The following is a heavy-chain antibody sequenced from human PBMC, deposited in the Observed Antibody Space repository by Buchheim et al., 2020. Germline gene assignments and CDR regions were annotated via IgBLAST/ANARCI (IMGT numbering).Heavy chain of an antibody. CDR1: GGSISSGGYY. V-gene: IGHV4-31*03. CDR3: ARVFLEGDYGDSLLDY. CDR2: IYYSGST. Sequence: QVQLQESGPGLVKPSQTLSLTCTVSGGSISSGGYYWSWIRQHPGKGLEWIGYIYYSGSTYYHPSLKSRVTISVEPSKNPFSLKLSSVTAADTAVYYCARVFLEGDYGDSLLDYWGQGTL. J-gene: IGHJ4*02. D-gene: IGHD4-17*01.